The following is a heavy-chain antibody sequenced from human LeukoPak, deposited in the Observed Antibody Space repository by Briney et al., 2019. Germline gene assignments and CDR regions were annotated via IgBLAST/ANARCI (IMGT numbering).Heavy chain of an antibody. CDR2: IIPILGIA. CDR3: AADRGYHDSSGYPWIDAFDI. V-gene: IGHV1-69*04. J-gene: IGHJ3*02. CDR1: GGTFSSYA. Sequence: ASVKVSCKASGGTFSSYAISWVRQAPGQGLEWMGRIIPILGIANYAQKFQGRVTITADKSTSTAYMELSSLRSEDTAVYYCAADRGYHDSSGYPWIDAFDIWGQGTMVTVSS. D-gene: IGHD3-22*01.